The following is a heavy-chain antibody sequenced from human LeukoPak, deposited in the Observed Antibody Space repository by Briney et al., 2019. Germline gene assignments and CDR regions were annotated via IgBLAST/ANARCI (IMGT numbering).Heavy chain of an antibody. Sequence: ASVKVSCKASGYTFTGYYMHWVRQAPGQGLEWMGWINPNSGDTNYAQKFQGRVTVTRDTSISTAYMELSRLRSDDTAVYYCAGHIVVVPAAISEPLDYWGQGTLVTVSS. D-gene: IGHD2-2*01. J-gene: IGHJ4*02. CDR1: GYTFTGYY. CDR2: INPNSGDT. CDR3: AGHIVVVPAAISEPLDY. V-gene: IGHV1-2*02.